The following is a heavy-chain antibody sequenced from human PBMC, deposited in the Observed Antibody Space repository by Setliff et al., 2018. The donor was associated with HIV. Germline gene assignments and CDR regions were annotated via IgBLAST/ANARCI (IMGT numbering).Heavy chain of an antibody. Sequence: ASVKVSCKASGYSFTDYPLHWVRQVPGHGLEWMGWINPNSGGTNYAQRFQGRVTMTRDTSISTAYMELSRLRSDDRAEYFCARGIQWSSAWYGYWGQGTLVTVSS. CDR3: ARGIQWSSAWYGY. J-gene: IGHJ4*02. V-gene: IGHV1-2*02. CDR1: GYSFTDYP. CDR2: INPNSGGT. D-gene: IGHD6-19*01.